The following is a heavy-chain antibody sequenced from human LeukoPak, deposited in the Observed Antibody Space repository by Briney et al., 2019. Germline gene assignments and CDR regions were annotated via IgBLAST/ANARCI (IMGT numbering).Heavy chain of an antibody. CDR3: AKVRYSYGSVPDY. V-gene: IGHV3-30*18. D-gene: IGHD5-18*01. J-gene: IGHJ4*02. CDR1: GFTFSSYG. Sequence: GGSLRLSCAASGFTFSSYGMHWVRQAPGKGLEWVAVISYDGSNKYYADSLKCRFTISRDNSKNTLYLQMNSLRAEDTAVYYCAKVRYSYGSVPDYWGQGTLVTVSS. CDR2: ISYDGSNK.